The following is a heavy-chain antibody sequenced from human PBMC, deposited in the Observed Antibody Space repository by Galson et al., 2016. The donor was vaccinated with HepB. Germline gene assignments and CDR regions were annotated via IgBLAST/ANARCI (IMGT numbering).Heavy chain of an antibody. Sequence: SLRLSCAASGFIFSIYAMNWVRQAPGKGLEWVSSISGSGRITYYADSVRGRFTISRDDSKSTLYLRMNSLRAEDTAVYYCATDNLAYCGADCYSWGQGTRVTVSS. J-gene: IGHJ5*02. V-gene: IGHV3-23*01. CDR1: GFIFSIYA. D-gene: IGHD2-21*02. CDR2: ISGSGRIT. CDR3: ATDNLAYCGADCYS.